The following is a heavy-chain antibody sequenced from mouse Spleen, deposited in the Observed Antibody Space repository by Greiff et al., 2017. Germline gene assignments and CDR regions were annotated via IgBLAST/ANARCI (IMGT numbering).Heavy chain of an antibody. CDR1: GFTFSDYG. Sequence: EVKLMESGGGLVKPGGSLKLSCAASGFTFSDYGMHWVRQAPEKGLEWVAYISSGSSTIYYADTVKGRFTISRDNAKNTLFLQMTSLRSEDTAMYYCATLYYYGSRGGYFDVWGTGTTVTVSS. CDR3: ATLYYYGSRGGYFDV. J-gene: IGHJ1*03. CDR2: ISSGSSTI. V-gene: IGHV5-17*01. D-gene: IGHD1-1*01.